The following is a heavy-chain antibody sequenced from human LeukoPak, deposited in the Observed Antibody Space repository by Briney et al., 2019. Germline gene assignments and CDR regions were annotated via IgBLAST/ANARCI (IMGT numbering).Heavy chain of an antibody. J-gene: IGHJ2*01. Sequence: GGSLRLSCAASGFTFSSYGMHWDRQAPGKGLEWVAFIRYDGSNKYYADSVKGRFTISRDNSKNTLHLQMNSLRAEDTAVYYCAKDLYSSGWYSPWYFDLWGRGTLVTVSS. CDR3: AKDLYSSGWYSPWYFDL. V-gene: IGHV3-30*02. CDR1: GFTFSSYG. D-gene: IGHD6-19*01. CDR2: IRYDGSNK.